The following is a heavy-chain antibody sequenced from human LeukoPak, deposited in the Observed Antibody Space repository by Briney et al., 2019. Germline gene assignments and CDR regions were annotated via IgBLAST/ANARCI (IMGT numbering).Heavy chain of an antibody. J-gene: IGHJ4*02. D-gene: IGHD3-3*02. CDR1: GFTFSNTA. V-gene: IGHV3-74*01. Sequence: GGSLRLSCAASGFTFSNTALTWVRQAPGKGLVWVSRISSDGSSTSYADSVKGRFTISRDNAKNTLYLQMNSLRAEDTAVYYCAIALPPSINTPWKWGQGTLVTVSS. CDR2: ISSDGSST. CDR3: AIALPPSINTPWK.